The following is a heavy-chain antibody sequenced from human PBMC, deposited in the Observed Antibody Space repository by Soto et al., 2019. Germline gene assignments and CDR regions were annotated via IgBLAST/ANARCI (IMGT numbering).Heavy chain of an antibody. CDR1: GGTFSSYT. CDR2: IIPILGIA. J-gene: IGHJ3*02. Sequence: GASVKVSCKASGGTFSSYTISWVRQAPGQGLEWMGRIIPILGIANYAQKFQGRVTITADKSTSTAYMELSSLRSEDTAVYYCARLVDYYDSSGYYYAFDNWGQGTMVTVSS. V-gene: IGHV1-69*02. D-gene: IGHD3-22*01. CDR3: ARLVDYYDSSGYYYAFDN.